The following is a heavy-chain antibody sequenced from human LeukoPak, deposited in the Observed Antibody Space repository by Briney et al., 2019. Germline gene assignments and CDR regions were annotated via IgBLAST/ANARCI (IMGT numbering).Heavy chain of an antibody. D-gene: IGHD3-22*01. CDR3: AKGYYYDSSGYYTNYFDY. Sequence: ETLSLTCTVSGGSISSYYWSWVRQAPGKGLEWVSLISGSGVSTYYAESVKGRFTVSRDSSKNMLYLQMNSLRAEDTAVYYCAKGYYYDSSGYYTNYFDYWGQGTLVTVSS. V-gene: IGHV3-23*01. CDR1: GGSISSYY. CDR2: ISGSGVST. J-gene: IGHJ4*02.